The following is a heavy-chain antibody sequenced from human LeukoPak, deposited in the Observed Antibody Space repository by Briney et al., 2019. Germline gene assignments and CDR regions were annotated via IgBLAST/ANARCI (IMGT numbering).Heavy chain of an antibody. D-gene: IGHD2-15*01. CDR2: ISSSSSYI. Sequence: GGSLRLSCAASGFTFSSYSMNWVRQAPGKGLEWVSSISSSSSYIYYADSVKGRFTISRDNAKNSLYLQMNSLRAEDTAVYYCARAVVAAGGFYYYYGMDVWGQGTTVTVSS. J-gene: IGHJ6*02. CDR1: GFTFSSYS. V-gene: IGHV3-21*01. CDR3: ARAVVAAGGFYYYYGMDV.